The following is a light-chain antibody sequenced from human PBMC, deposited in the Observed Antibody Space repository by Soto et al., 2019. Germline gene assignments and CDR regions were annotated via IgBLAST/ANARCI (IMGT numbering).Light chain of an antibody. CDR3: CSYVRGAPVV. J-gene: IGLJ3*02. CDR2: EVS. CDR1: SSDVGSSNL. V-gene: IGLV2-23*02. Sequence: QSALTQPASVSGSPGQSITVSCTGTSSDVGSSNLVSWHQHHPGRAPKLMIYEVSQRPSGVSNRFSGSKSGYTASLTISGLQAEDEGDYYCCSYVRGAPVVFGGGTKLTVL.